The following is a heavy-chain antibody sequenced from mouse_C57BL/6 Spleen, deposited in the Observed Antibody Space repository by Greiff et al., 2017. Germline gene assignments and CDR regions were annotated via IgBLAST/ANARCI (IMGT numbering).Heavy chain of an antibody. CDR2: IDPSDSYT. Sequence: QVQLQQPGAELVKPGASVKLSCKASGYTFTSYWMQWVKQRPGQGLEWIGEIDPSDSYTNHNQKFKGKATLTVDTSSSTAYMQLSSLTAEDSAVYYGARSSPFAYWGQGTLVTVSA. V-gene: IGHV1-50*01. J-gene: IGHJ3*01. CDR3: ARSSPFAY. CDR1: GYTFTSYW.